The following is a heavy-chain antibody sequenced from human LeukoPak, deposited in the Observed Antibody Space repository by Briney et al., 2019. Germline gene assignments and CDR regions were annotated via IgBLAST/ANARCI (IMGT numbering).Heavy chain of an antibody. Sequence: SETLSLTCTVSGGSISSSSYYWGWIRQPPGKGLEWIGSIYYSGSTYYNPSLKSRVTISVDTSKNQFSLKLSSVTAADTAVYYCARDNRIAAAGTPFDWGQGTLVTVSS. CDR3: ARDNRIAAAGTPFD. CDR1: GGSISSSSYY. CDR2: IYYSGST. D-gene: IGHD6-13*01. J-gene: IGHJ4*02. V-gene: IGHV4-39*07.